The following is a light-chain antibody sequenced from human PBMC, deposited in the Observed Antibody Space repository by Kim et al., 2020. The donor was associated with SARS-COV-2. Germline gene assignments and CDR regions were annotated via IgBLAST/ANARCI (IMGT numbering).Light chain of an antibody. J-gene: IGLJ2*01. CDR3: QVLDSSNLVEV. CDR1: NIGGIN. V-gene: IGLV3-9*01. Sequence: ALAQTPNLTRGGNNIGGINVNWYQPMSGHAPLLVIFMDDNRPSRIPARLSGSNSGNTATLSISRVQAGDEADYYCQVLDSSNLVEVFGGGTQLTVL. CDR2: MDD.